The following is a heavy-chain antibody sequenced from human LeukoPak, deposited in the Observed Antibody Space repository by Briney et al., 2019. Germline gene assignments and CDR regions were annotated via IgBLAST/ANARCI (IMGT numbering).Heavy chain of an antibody. Sequence: PSETLSLTCTVSGGSISSYYWSWIRQPPGKGLEWIGYIFYTGSTNYNPSLKSRVTISVDTSKNQFSLKLSSVTAADTAVYCCARLLRVTTAGPDLYYFDYWGQGTLVTVSS. J-gene: IGHJ4*02. CDR2: IFYTGST. D-gene: IGHD4-17*01. V-gene: IGHV4-59*08. CDR1: GGSISSYY. CDR3: ARLLRVTTAGPDLYYFDY.